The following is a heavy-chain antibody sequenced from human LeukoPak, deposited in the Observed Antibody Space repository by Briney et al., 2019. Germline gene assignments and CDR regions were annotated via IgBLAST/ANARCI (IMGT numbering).Heavy chain of an antibody. J-gene: IGHJ4*02. D-gene: IGHD3-22*01. V-gene: IGHV1-18*01. CDR2: ISAYNGNT. CDR3: ARDVGRITMIVVVITLDY. CDR1: GYTFTSYG. Sequence: ASVTVSCKASGYTFTSYGISWVRQAPGQGLEWMGWISAYNGNTNYAQKLQGRVTMTTDTSTSTAYMELRSLRSDDTAVYYCARDVGRITMIVVVITLDYWGQGTLVTVSS.